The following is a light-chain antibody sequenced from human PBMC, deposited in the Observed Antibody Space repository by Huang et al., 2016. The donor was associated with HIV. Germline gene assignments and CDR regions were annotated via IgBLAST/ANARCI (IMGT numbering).Light chain of an antibody. CDR2: DAS. CDR3: QQYRSYPYT. J-gene: IGKJ2*01. V-gene: IGKV1-5*01. Sequence: DIQMTQSPSTLSASVGDRVTVTCRASQHISTWLAWYQQKPGRAPKLLIYDASTLESGVPSRFSGSGSGTEFSLTISSLQPNNFATYFCQQYRSYPYTFGQGTKLEIK. CDR1: QHISTW.